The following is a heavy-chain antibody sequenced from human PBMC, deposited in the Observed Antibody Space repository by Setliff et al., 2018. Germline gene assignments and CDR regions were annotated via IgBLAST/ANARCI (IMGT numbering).Heavy chain of an antibody. Sequence: ASVKVSCKASGGTFRSDGFNWVRQAPGQGLEWMGRIIPVFRTAKYAQKFQGRVTITADESTSTSYMELRSLRSDDTAVYYCARSYDSGFYHQRDAYDIWGQGTMVTVSS. CDR1: GGTFRSDG. CDR3: ARSYDSGFYHQRDAYDI. CDR2: IIPVFRTA. V-gene: IGHV1-69*13. D-gene: IGHD3-22*01. J-gene: IGHJ3*02.